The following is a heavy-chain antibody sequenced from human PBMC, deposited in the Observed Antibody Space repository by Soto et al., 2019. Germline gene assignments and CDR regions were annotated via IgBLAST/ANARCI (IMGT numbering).Heavy chain of an antibody. J-gene: IGHJ4*02. V-gene: IGHV4-39*01. CDR2: IYYSGST. Sequence: SDTLSLTCTVSGGSISSSSYYWGWIRQPPGKGLEWIGSIYYSGSTYYNPSLKSRVTISVDTSKNQFSLKLSSVTAADTAVYYCARLTLLYSSSGKPPQQRGFDYWGQGTPVTVSS. CDR1: GGSISSSSYY. CDR3: ARLTLLYSSSGKPPQQRGFDY. D-gene: IGHD6-13*01.